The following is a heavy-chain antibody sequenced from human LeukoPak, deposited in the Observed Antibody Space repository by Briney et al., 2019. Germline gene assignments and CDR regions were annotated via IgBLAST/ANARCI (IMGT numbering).Heavy chain of an antibody. CDR2: IYSGGST. J-gene: IGHJ6*03. CDR3: AREQVLWFGELPQYYYYYYMDV. V-gene: IGHV3-53*01. CDR1: GFTVSSNY. D-gene: IGHD3-10*01. Sequence: GGSLRLSCAASGFTVSSNYMSWVRQAPGKGLEWDSVIYSGGSTYYADSVKGRFTISRDNSKNTLYLQMNSLRAEDTAVYYCAREQVLWFGELPQYYYYYYMDVWGKWTTVTVSS.